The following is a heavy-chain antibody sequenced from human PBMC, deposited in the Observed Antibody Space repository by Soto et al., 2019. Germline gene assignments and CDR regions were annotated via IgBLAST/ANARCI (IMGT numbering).Heavy chain of an antibody. V-gene: IGHV1-8*01. CDR1: GYTFTSYD. CDR2: MNPNSGNT. CDR3: ARGIVVVVPATPVDP. J-gene: IGHJ5*02. Sequence: ASVKVSCKASGYTFTSYDINWVRQATGQGLEWMGWMNPNSGNTGYAQKFQGRVTMTRSTSISTAYMELSSLRSEDTAVYYCARGIVVVVPATPVDPWGQGTLVTVSS. D-gene: IGHD2-15*01.